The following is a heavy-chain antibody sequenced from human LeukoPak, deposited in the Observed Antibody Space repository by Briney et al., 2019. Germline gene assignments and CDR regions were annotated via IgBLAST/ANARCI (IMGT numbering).Heavy chain of an antibody. V-gene: IGHV3-48*01. Sequence: PGGSLRLSCAASGFTFSSYAMSWVRQAPGKGLEWVSYISSSSSTIYYADSVKGRFTISRGNAKNSLYLQMNSLRAEDTAVYYCAKCLCYDSSGYYPGIFDYWGQGTLVTVSS. CDR1: GFTFSSYA. D-gene: IGHD3-22*01. CDR2: ISSSSSTI. J-gene: IGHJ4*02. CDR3: AKCLCYDSSGYYPGIFDY.